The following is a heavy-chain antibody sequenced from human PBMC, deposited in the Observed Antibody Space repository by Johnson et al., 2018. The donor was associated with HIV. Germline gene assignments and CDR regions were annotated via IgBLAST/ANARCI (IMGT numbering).Heavy chain of an antibody. V-gene: IGHV3-30*04. CDR2: ISNDGRNK. D-gene: IGHD3-10*01. CDR1: GFTFSSYS. CDR3: AREGGGTVVLGDEGAFDI. Sequence: QVQLVESGGGVVQPARSLRLSCAASGFTFSSYSMHWVRQAPGKGLEWVAGISNDGRNKYYADSVKGRFTISRDNSKNTLFRQMNSLRAEDTSVYYCAREGGGTVVLGDEGAFDIWGQGTMVTVSS. J-gene: IGHJ3*02.